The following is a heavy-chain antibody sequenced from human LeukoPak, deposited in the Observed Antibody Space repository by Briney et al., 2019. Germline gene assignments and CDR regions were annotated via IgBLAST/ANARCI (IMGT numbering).Heavy chain of an antibody. CDR2: ISNGGSNI. Sequence: GGSLRLSCTASEFTFSSYEMNWVRQAPGKGLEWVAYISNGGSNIRYADSVKGRFTISRDNAKNSLYLQMNSLRAEDTAVYYCAELGITMIGGVWGKGTTVTISS. J-gene: IGHJ6*04. V-gene: IGHV3-48*03. CDR3: AELGITMIGGV. CDR1: EFTFSSYE. D-gene: IGHD3-10*02.